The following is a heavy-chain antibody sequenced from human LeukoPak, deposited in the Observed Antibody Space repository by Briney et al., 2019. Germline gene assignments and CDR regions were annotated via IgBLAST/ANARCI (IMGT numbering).Heavy chain of an antibody. V-gene: IGHV3-30-3*01. CDR1: GFTFSSYA. CDR2: ISYDGSNK. Sequence: AGGSLRLSCAASGFTFSSYAMHWVRQAPGKGLEWVAVISYDGSNKYYADSVKGRFTISRDNSKNTLYLQMNSLRAEDTAVYYCARDQEESSSWYGWSSYGMDVWGQGTTVTVSS. J-gene: IGHJ6*02. CDR3: ARDQEESSSWYGWSSYGMDV. D-gene: IGHD6-13*01.